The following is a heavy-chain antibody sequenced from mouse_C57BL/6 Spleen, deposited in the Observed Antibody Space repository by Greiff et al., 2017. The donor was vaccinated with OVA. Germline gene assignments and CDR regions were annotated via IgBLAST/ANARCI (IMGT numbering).Heavy chain of an antibody. CDR1: GYTFTSYW. CDR3: ARSMYGNYFDY. D-gene: IGHD2-10*02. V-gene: IGHV1-52*01. J-gene: IGHJ2*01. CDR2: IDPSDSET. Sequence: QVQLQQPGAELVRPGSSVKLSCKASGYTFTSYWMHWVKQRPIQGLEWIGNIDPSDSETHYNQKFKDKATLTVDKSSSTAYMQLSSLTSEDSAGYYCARSMYGNYFDYWGQGTTLTVSS.